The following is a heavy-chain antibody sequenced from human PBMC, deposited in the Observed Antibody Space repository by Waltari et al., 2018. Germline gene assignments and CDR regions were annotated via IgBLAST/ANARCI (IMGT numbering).Heavy chain of an antibody. CDR2: IYYSWDT. Sequence: QLQLQESGPGLVKPSETLSLTCTVSGGSISTSSYYWGWIRQPPGKGLEWIGSIYYSWDTSYNPSLMSRVTIAVDTSKNQFSLSLSSVTAADAAGYYCARQDHPATGDWFAPWGQGTLVTVSS. V-gene: IGHV4-39*01. J-gene: IGHJ5*02. CDR3: ARQDHPATGDWFAP. CDR1: GGSISTSSYY.